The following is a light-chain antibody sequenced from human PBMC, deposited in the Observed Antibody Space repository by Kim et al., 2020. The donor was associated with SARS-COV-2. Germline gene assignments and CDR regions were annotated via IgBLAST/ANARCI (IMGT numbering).Light chain of an antibody. CDR2: DVS. Sequence: QSALTQPASVSGSPGQSITISCTGTSSDVGGYNYVSWYQQHPGKAPKLMIYDVSKRPSGVSNRFSGTKSGNTASLTISGRQAEDEADYYCISLTSRNTFVVGTGTNVTDL. V-gene: IGLV2-14*01. CDR3: ISLTSRNTFV. CDR1: SSDVGGYNY. J-gene: IGLJ1*01.